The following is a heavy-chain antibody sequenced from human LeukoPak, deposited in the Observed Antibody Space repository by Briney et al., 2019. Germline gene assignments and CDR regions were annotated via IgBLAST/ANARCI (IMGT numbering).Heavy chain of an antibody. CDR2: ISWDGGST. D-gene: IGHD3-16*02. V-gene: IGHV3-43D*03. Sequence: PGGSLRLSCAASGFTFDDYAMHWVRQAPGKGLEWVSRISWDGGSTYYADSVKGRFTISRDNAKNSLYLQMNSLRAEDTAVYYCARDFRPFDYDYVWGSYHTDAFDIWGQGTMVTVSS. CDR3: ARDFRPFDYDYVWGSYHTDAFDI. J-gene: IGHJ3*02. CDR1: GFTFDDYA.